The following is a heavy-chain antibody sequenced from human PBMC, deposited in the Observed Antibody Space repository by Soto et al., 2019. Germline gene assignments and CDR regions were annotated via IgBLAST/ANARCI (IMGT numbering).Heavy chain of an antibody. CDR3: AKMGSEWELLRGAFDI. J-gene: IGHJ3*02. CDR2: ISGSGGST. V-gene: IGHV3-23*01. Sequence: GGSLRLSCAASGFTFSSYAMSWVRQAPGKGLEWVSAISGSGGSTYYADSVKGRFTISRDNSENTLYLQMNSLRAEDTAVYYCAKMGSEWELLRGAFDIWGQGTMVTVSS. CDR1: GFTFSSYA. D-gene: IGHD1-26*01.